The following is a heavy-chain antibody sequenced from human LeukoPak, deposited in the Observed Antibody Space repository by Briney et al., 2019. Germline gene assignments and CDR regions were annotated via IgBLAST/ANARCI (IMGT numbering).Heavy chain of an antibody. CDR2: IYPTDSDA. CDR3: GASPSPTGTERYY. J-gene: IGHJ4*02. Sequence: GESLKISCKLSGYPFTTYWIGWVRQMPGKGLEWMGIIYPTDSDARYSPSFQGQVTISVDKSISTVYLRWNSLKASDSAMYYCGASPSPTGTERYYWGQGTLVTVSS. CDR1: GYPFTTYW. V-gene: IGHV5-51*01. D-gene: IGHD3-9*01.